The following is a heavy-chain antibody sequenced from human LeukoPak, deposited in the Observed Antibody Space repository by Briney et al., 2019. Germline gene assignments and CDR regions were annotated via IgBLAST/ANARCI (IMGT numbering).Heavy chain of an antibody. Sequence: GASVKVSCKASGYTFTSYDINWVRQATGQGLEWMGWMNPNSGNTGYAQKFQGRVTMTRNTSISTAYMELSRLRSDDTAVYYCARMSRSRGRLDWGQGTLVTVSS. CDR2: MNPNSGNT. V-gene: IGHV1-8*01. CDR1: GYTFTSYD. CDR3: ARMSRSRGRLD. J-gene: IGHJ4*02. D-gene: IGHD1-1*01.